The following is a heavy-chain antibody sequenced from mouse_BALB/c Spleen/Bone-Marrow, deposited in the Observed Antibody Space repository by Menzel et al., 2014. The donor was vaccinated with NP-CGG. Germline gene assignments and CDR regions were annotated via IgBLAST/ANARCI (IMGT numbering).Heavy chain of an antibody. V-gene: IGHV4-1*02. CDR2: INPDSSTI. D-gene: IGHD1-1*01. J-gene: IGHJ2*01. CDR1: GFDFSRYW. Sequence: EVQGVESGGGLVRPGGSLKLSCAASGFDFSRYWMSWVRQAPGKGLEWIGEINPDSSTINYTPSLKDKFIISRDNAKNTLYLQMSKVRSEDTALYYCARQWYYGSSDYWGQGTTLTVSS. CDR3: ARQWYYGSSDY.